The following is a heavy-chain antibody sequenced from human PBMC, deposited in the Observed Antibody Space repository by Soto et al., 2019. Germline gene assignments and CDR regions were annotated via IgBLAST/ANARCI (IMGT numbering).Heavy chain of an antibody. V-gene: IGHV1-3*01. CDR3: ARDPGCSYGYN. Sequence: ASVKVCCKASGYTFTSYAMHWVRQAPGQRLEWMGWINAGNGNTKYSQKFQGRVTITRDTSASTAYMELSSLRSEDTAVYYCARDPGCSYGYNWGQGTLVTVSS. J-gene: IGHJ4*02. CDR2: INAGNGNT. CDR1: GYTFTSYA. D-gene: IGHD5-18*01.